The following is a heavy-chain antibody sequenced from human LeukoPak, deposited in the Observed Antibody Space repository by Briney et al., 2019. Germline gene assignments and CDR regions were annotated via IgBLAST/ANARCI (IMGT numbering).Heavy chain of an antibody. J-gene: IGHJ6*03. CDR1: GFTFSDYY. D-gene: IGHD3-22*01. CDR3: ARVAGYDSSGYLNYYYYYMDV. V-gene: IGHV3-11*01. CDR2: ISSSGSTI. Sequence: PGGSLRLSCAASGFTFSDYYMSWIRQAPGKGLEWVSYISSSGSTIYYADSVKGRFTISRDNAKNSLYLQMNSLRAEDTAVYYCARVAGYDSSGYLNYYYYYMDVWGKGTTVTISS.